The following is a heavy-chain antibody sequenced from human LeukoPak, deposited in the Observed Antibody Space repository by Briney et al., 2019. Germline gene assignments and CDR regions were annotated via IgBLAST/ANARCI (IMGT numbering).Heavy chain of an antibody. J-gene: IGHJ4*02. CDR2: IRYDGSNE. CDR3: AKETIGSGSIMAGIDY. V-gene: IGHV3-30*02. CDR1: GFTFSSYG. D-gene: IGHD3-10*01. Sequence: GGSLRLSCAASGFTFSSYGMDWVRQAPGKGLEWVAFIRYDGSNEYYADSVKGRFTISRDNSKNTLYLQMNSLRGEDTAVYYCAKETIGSGSIMAGIDYWGQGTLVTVSS.